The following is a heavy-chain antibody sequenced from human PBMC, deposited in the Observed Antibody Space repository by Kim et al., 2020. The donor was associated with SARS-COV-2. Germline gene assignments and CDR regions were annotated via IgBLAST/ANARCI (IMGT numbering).Heavy chain of an antibody. Sequence: SVKVSCKASGFTFTSSAVQWVRQARGQRLEWIGWIVVGSGNTNYAQKFQERVTITRDMSTSTAYMELSSLRSEDTAVYYCAGESYYYDSSGEYYYGMDVWGQGTTVTVSS. CDR3: AGESYYYDSSGEYYYGMDV. CDR2: IVVGSGNT. D-gene: IGHD3-22*01. CDR1: GFTFTSSA. J-gene: IGHJ6*02. V-gene: IGHV1-58*01.